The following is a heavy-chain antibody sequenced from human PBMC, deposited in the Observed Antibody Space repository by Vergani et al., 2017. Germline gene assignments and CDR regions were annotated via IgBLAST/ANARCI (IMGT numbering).Heavy chain of an antibody. J-gene: IGHJ5*02. V-gene: IGHV4-59*12. D-gene: IGHD3-16*02. CDR3: ARVHYVWGNYRVNWFDP. CDR1: GGSISSYY. CDR2: ISYSGST. Sequence: QVQLQESGPGLVKPSETLSLTCTVSGGSISSYYWSWIRQPPGKGLEWIGYISYSGSTYYNPSLKSRVTISEDTSKNQFSLKLSSVTAADTAVYYCARVHYVWGNYRVNWFDPWGPGTLVTVSS.